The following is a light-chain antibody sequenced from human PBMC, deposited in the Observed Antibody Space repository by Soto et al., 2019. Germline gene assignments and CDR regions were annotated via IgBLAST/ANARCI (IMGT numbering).Light chain of an antibody. J-gene: IGLJ3*02. CDR2: DVS. V-gene: IGLV2-14*01. Sequence: QSALTQPAFVSESLGQSITISCTGTNSDIGGYDFVSWYQQHPGTTPKLIIYDVSNRFSGVSSRFSGSKSGNTASLTISGLQAEDETDYYCSSYTSRSTLVFGGGTKVTVL. CDR1: NSDIGGYDF. CDR3: SSYTSRSTLV.